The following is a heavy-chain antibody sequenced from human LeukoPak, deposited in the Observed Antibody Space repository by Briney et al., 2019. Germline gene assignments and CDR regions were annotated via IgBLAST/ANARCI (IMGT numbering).Heavy chain of an antibody. CDR2: ISGSGAAT. CDR3: AKDPGYYDSSGYYHDAFDI. Sequence: GGSLRLSCAASEFTFRSYAMSWVRQAPGKGLEWVSAISGSGAATYSADSVKGRFTISRDNSKNTLYLQMNSLRAEDTAVYYCAKDPGYYDSSGYYHDAFDIWGQGTMVTVSS. CDR1: EFTFRSYA. D-gene: IGHD3-22*01. J-gene: IGHJ3*02. V-gene: IGHV3-23*01.